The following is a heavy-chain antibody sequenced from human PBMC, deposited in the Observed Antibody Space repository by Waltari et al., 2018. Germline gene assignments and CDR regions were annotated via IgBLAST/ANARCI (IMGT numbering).Heavy chain of an antibody. CDR2: IYSGGST. Sequence: EVQLLESGGGLVQPGGYLRLSCAASGFTFSSYAMSWVRQAPGKGLEWVSVIYSGGSTYYADSVKGRFTISRDNSKNTLYLQMNSLRAEDTAVYYCAKDRRVWSSSFTYWGQGTLVTVSS. V-gene: IGHV3-23*03. CDR1: GFTFSSYA. D-gene: IGHD6-13*01. J-gene: IGHJ4*02. CDR3: AKDRRVWSSSFTY.